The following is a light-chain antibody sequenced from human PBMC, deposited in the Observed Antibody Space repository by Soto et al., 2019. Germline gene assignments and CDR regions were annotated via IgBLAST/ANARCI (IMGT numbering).Light chain of an antibody. CDR1: QSVSTN. Sequence: EIVMTQSPATLSVSPGERATLSCRASQSVSTNLAWYQQKPGQAPRLLIFGASTRATDVPARFSGSGSGTAFTLTISSLQSEDFAVYYCLQHNSWPRTFGQGTRLEV. V-gene: IGKV3-15*01. CDR2: GAS. CDR3: LQHNSWPRT. J-gene: IGKJ1*01.